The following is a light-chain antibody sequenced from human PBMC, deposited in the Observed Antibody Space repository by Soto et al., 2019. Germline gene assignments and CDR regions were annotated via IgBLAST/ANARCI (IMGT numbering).Light chain of an antibody. J-gene: IGKJ2*01. V-gene: IGKV3-15*01. Sequence: EIVMTQSPATLSVSPGERATLSCRASQSVSSNLAWYQHKPGQAPRLLIYGASGRATGIPARFSGSGSGTEFTLTISSLQSEDFAVYYCQQYKNWPPSTFGQGTKLEIK. CDR2: GAS. CDR3: QQYKNWPPST. CDR1: QSVSSN.